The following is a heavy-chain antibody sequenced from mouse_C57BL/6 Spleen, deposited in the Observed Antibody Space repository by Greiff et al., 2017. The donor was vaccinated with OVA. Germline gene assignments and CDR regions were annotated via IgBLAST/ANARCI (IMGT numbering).Heavy chain of an antibody. CDR3: TRDLPGYIDY. Sequence: EVKLVESGEGLVKPGGSLKLSCAASGFTFSSYAMSWVRQTPEKRLEWVAYISSGGDYIYYADTVRGRFTISRDNARNTLYLQMSSLKSEDTAMYYCTRDLPGYIDYWGQGTTLTVSS. CDR1: GFTFSSYA. D-gene: IGHD3-1*01. CDR2: ISSGGDYI. J-gene: IGHJ2*01. V-gene: IGHV5-9-1*02.